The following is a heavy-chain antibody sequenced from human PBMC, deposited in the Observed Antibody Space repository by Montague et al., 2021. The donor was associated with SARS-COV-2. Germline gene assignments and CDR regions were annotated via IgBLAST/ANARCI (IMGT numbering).Heavy chain of an antibody. Sequence: SLRLSCAASRFTFSSYWMHWVRQAPGKGLVWVSRINSDGSSTSYADSVKGRFTISRDNAKNTLYLQMNSLRAEDTAVYYCARVEGARYSSGWYYYYYGMDVWGQGTTVTVSS. CDR2: INSDGSST. V-gene: IGHV3-74*01. CDR3: ARVEGARYSSGWYYYYYGMDV. J-gene: IGHJ6*02. CDR1: RFTFSSYW. D-gene: IGHD6-19*01.